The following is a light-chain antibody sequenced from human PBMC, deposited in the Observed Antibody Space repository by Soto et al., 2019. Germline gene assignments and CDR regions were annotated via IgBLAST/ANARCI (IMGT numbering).Light chain of an antibody. CDR2: LNSDGSH. J-gene: IGLJ2*01. V-gene: IGLV4-69*01. Sequence: QSVLTQSPSASASLGASVKLXXXXXSXXXSXAIAWHQQQPEKGPRYLMKLNSDGSHSKGDGIPDRFSGSSSGAERYLTISSLQSEDEADYYCQTWGXGIVVFGGGTKLTVL. CDR1: SXXXSXA. CDR3: QTWGXGIVV.